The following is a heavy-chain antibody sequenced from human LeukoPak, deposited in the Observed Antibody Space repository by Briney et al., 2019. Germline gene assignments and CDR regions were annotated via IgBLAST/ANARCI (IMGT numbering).Heavy chain of an antibody. J-gene: IGHJ6*03. CDR3: ARRTHDILTGYYYYYYYMDV. D-gene: IGHD3-9*01. V-gene: IGHV3-7*01. Sequence: GGSLRLSCVASGFTFSSYWMSWVRQAPGKGLEWVANIKQDGSEKYYVDSVKGRFTISRDNAKNSLYLQMNSLRAEDTAVYYCARRTHDILTGYYYYYYYMDVWGKGTTVTVSS. CDR1: GFTFSSYW. CDR2: IKQDGSEK.